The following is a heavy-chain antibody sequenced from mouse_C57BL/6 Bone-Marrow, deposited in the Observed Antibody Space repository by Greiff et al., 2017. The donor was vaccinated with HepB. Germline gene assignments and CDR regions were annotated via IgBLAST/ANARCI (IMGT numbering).Heavy chain of an antibody. CDR1: GYAFSSSW. D-gene: IGHD1-1*01. CDR3: AKRERSWFAY. V-gene: IGHV1-82*01. Sequence: QVQLQQSGPELVKPGASVKISCKASGYAFSSSWMNWVKQRPGKGLEWIGRIYPGDGDTNYNGKFKGKATMTADKSSSTAYMQLSSLTSEDSAVYFCAKRERSWFAYWGQGTLVTVSA. J-gene: IGHJ3*01. CDR2: IYPGDGDT.